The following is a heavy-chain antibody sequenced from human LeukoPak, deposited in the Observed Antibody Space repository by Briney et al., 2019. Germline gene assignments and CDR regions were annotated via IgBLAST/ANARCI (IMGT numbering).Heavy chain of an antibody. D-gene: IGHD4-23*01. J-gene: IGHJ4*02. Sequence: ASVKVSCKASGYTFTGYYMHWVRQAPGQGLEWMGRINPNSGGTNYAQKFQGRVTTTRDTSISTAYMELSRLRSDDTAVYYCARDGEFGGNSLTHDYWGQGTLVTVSS. CDR2: INPNSGGT. CDR1: GYTFTGYY. CDR3: ARDGEFGGNSLTHDY. V-gene: IGHV1-2*06.